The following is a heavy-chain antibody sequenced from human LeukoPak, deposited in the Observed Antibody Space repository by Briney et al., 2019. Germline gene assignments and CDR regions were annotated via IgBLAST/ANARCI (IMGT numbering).Heavy chain of an antibody. D-gene: IGHD3-22*01. CDR2: ISSSSSTI. Sequence: PGGSLRLSCAASGFTFSSYSMNWVRQAPGKGLEWVSYISSSSSTIYYADSVKGRFTISRDNAKNSLYLQMNSLRAEDTAVYYCARGYYYDSSGPFDYWGQGTLVTVSS. CDR3: ARGYYYDSSGPFDY. CDR1: GFTFSSYS. V-gene: IGHV3-48*01. J-gene: IGHJ4*02.